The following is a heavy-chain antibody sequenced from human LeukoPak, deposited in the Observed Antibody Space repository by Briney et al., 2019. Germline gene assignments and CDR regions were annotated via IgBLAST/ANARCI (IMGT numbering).Heavy chain of an antibody. CDR1: GGSISSSSYY. J-gene: IGHJ6*03. CDR2: IYYSGST. V-gene: IGHV4-39*07. D-gene: IGHD6-19*01. Sequence: SETLSLTCTVSGGSISSSSYYWGWIRQPPGKGLEWIGSIYYSGSTYYNPSLKSRVTISVDTSKNQFSLKLSSVTAADTAVYYCARMHRSSSGWYIDKYYYYYMDVWGKGTTVTVSS. CDR3: ARMHRSSSGWYIDKYYYYYMDV.